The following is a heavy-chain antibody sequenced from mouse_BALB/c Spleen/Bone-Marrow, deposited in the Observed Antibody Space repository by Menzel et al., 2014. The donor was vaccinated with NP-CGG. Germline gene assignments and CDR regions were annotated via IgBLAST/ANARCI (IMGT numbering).Heavy chain of an antibody. CDR1: GYTFTSSW. CDR2: IDPSDSET. V-gene: IGHV1-52*01. D-gene: IGHD2-3*01. J-gene: IGHJ2*01. Sequence: VQLQQSGSVLVRPGASVKLSCKASGYTFTSSWMHWVKQRPGQGLEWIGMIDPSDSETHYNQMFKDKATLTVDKSSSTAYMQLSSLTSEDSAVYYCTRRDDGYPYWGQGTTLTVSS. CDR3: TRRDDGYPY.